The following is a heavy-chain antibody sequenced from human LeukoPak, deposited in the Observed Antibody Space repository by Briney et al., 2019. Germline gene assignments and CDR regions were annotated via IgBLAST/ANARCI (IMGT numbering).Heavy chain of an antibody. Sequence: PGGCLRLSWAASGFSFDDNAMYWVRQAPGKGLEWVSLISGDGATTYYADSVKGRFNISRDNSKSSLYLQMNSLRSEDSALYYCAKDNQRGGFQHWGQGTLVTVSS. V-gene: IGHV3-43*02. CDR3: AKDNQRGGFQH. CDR2: ISGDGATT. J-gene: IGHJ1*01. D-gene: IGHD3-16*01. CDR1: GFSFDDNA.